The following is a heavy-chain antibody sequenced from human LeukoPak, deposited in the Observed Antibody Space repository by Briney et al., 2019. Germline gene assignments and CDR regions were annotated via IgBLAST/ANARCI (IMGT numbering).Heavy chain of an antibody. CDR1: GFTFSSYA. CDR3: AKGARIVVVPAAVDY. Sequence: PGGSLRLSCAASGFTFSSYAMSWVRQAPGKGLEWVSAISGSGGSTYYADPVKGRFTISRDNSKNTLYLQMNSLRAEDTAVYYCAKGARIVVVPAAVDYWGQGTLVTVSS. CDR2: ISGSGGST. D-gene: IGHD2-2*01. J-gene: IGHJ4*02. V-gene: IGHV3-23*01.